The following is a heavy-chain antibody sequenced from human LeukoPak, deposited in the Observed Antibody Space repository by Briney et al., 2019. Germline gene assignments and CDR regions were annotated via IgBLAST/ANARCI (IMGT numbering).Heavy chain of an antibody. CDR2: INHSGST. Sequence: PSETLSLTCAVYGGSFSGYYWSWIRQPPGKGLEWIGEINHSGSTNYNPSLKSRVTISVDTSKNQFSLKLSSVTAADTAVYYFARGYPQGYYYYGMDVWGQGTTVTVSS. CDR1: GGSFSGYY. J-gene: IGHJ6*02. V-gene: IGHV4-34*01. CDR3: ARGYPQGYYYYGMDV.